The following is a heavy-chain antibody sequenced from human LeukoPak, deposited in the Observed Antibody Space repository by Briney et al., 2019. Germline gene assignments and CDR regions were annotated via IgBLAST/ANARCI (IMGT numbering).Heavy chain of an antibody. J-gene: IGHJ4*02. CDR1: GFTFSSYA. D-gene: IGHD3-22*01. CDR2: ILYDGSNK. V-gene: IGHV3-30-3*01. Sequence: GGSLRLSCAASGFTFSSYAMHWVRQAPGKGLEWVAVILYDGSNKYYADSVRGRFTISRDNSKNTLYLQMNSLRAEDTAVYYCARDLRLATYYYDSSGYLVDWGQGTLVTVSS. CDR3: ARDLRLATYYYDSSGYLVD.